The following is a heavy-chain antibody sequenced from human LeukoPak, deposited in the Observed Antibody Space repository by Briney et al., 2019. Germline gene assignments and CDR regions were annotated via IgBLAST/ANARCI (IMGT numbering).Heavy chain of an antibody. V-gene: IGHV4-30-4*07. D-gene: IGHD3-9*01. Sequence: PSQTLSLTCAVSGGSISSGGYSWSWIRQPPGKGLEWIGYIYYSGSTNYNPSLKSRVTISVDTSKNQFSLKLSSVTAADTAVYYCARGLDYDILTGHIDYWGQGTLVTVSS. CDR1: GGSISSGGYS. J-gene: IGHJ4*02. CDR2: IYYSGST. CDR3: ARGLDYDILTGHIDY.